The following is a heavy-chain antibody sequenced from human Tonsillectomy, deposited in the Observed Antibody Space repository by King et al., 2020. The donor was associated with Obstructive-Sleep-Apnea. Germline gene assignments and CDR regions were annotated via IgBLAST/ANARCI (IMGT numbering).Heavy chain of an antibody. Sequence: TLKESGPALVKPTQTLTLTCTFSGFSLSTSGMWVSLIRQPPRNALERLARIFWGVDIYYSTSLKTRLTISKDTSKNQVVLTMTNMDPVDTATYYCARILCGTMLRAENYWGQGTLVTVSS. CDR2: IFWGVDI. CDR1: GFSLSTSGMW. CDR3: ARILCGTMLRAENY. D-gene: IGHD3-10*01. V-gene: IGHV2-70*11. J-gene: IGHJ4*02.